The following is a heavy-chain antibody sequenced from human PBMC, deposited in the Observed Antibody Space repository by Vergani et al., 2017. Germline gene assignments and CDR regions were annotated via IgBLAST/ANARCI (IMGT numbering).Heavy chain of an antibody. CDR2: ISSSSSYI. V-gene: IGHV3-21*01. CDR3: ARDRPGSYQHFDY. D-gene: IGHD1-26*01. CDR1: GFTFSSYS. Sequence: EVQLLESGGGLVQPGGSLRLSCAASGFTFSSYSMNWVRQAPGKGLEWVSSISSSSSYIYYADSVKGRFTISRDNAKNSLYLQMNSLRAEDTAVYYCARDRPGSYQHFDYWGQGTLVTVSS. J-gene: IGHJ4*02.